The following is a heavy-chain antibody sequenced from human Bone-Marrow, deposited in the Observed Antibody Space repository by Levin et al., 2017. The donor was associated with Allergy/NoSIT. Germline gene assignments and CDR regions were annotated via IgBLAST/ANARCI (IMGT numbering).Heavy chain of an antibody. CDR2: ISADGSNI. J-gene: IGHJ6*02. Sequence: PGGSLRLSCAASGFTFSAFGMHWVRQAPGKGLEWVALISADGSNIYYADSVKDRFTISRDNSKNTLYLQMHSLRAEDTAVYNCARAYGGSPYYYGMNVWGQGTTVTVSS. D-gene: IGHD4-23*01. V-gene: IGHV3-30*03. CDR1: GFTFSAFG. CDR3: ARAYGGSPYYYGMNV.